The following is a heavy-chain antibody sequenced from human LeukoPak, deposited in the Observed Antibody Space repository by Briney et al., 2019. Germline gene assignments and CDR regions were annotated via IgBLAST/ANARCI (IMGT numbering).Heavy chain of an antibody. CDR2: IYYSGST. Sequence: SETLSLTSTVSGGSISSGGYYWSWIRQHPGKGLEWIGYIYYSGSTYYNPSLKSRVTISVDTSKNQFSLKLSSVTAADTAVYYCARGKDYYDSSGYYNCWGQGTLVTVSS. J-gene: IGHJ4*02. V-gene: IGHV4-31*03. CDR1: GGSISSGGYY. D-gene: IGHD3-22*01. CDR3: ARGKDYYDSSGYYNC.